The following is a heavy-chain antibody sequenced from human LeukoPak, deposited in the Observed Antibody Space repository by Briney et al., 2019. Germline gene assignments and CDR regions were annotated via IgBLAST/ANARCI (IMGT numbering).Heavy chain of an antibody. CDR2: LRSDGRDK. Sequence: GGSLRLSCTVSGVPFSIYGLHWVRQAPGRGLEGVAFLRSDGRDKYYADSVKGRFTISRDSSKNTVYLQLSSLRTEDTAVYYCARDHEWSWDYWGQGTLVIVSS. D-gene: IGHD3-3*01. CDR1: GVPFSIYG. V-gene: IGHV3-30*02. J-gene: IGHJ4*02. CDR3: ARDHEWSWDY.